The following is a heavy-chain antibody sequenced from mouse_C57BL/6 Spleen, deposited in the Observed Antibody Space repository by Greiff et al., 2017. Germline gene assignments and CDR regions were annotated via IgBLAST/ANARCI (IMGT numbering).Heavy chain of an antibody. CDR3: ARYHDYGSAYFDY. CDR1: GYTFSSSW. CDR2: IYPGDGDT. J-gene: IGHJ2*01. D-gene: IGHD1-1*01. V-gene: IGHV1-82*01. Sequence: QVQLQQSGPELVKPGASVKISCKASGYTFSSSWMNWVKQRPGKGLEWIGRIYPGDGDTKYNVKFKGKATLTADKSSSTAYMQLSSLTSEDSAVYFCARYHDYGSAYFDYWGQGTTLTVSS.